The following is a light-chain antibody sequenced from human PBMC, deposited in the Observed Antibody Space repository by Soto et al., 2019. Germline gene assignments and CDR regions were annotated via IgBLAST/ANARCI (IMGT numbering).Light chain of an antibody. J-gene: IGLJ1*01. CDR3: SSYTSTSSYV. CDR1: SSDVGGYNS. CDR2: EVS. Sequence: SSLTQPGSVSGSPGQSITVSCTGTSSDVGGYNSVSWYQQHPGKPPKLIIYEVSNRPSGVSDRFSGSKSGNTASLTISGLQAEDEADYYCSSYTSTSSYVFATGTKVTVL. V-gene: IGLV2-14*03.